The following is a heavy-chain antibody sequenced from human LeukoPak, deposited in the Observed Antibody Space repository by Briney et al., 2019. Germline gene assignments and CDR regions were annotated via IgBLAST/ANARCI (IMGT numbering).Heavy chain of an antibody. J-gene: IGHJ3*02. CDR1: GDSVSSDSAA. CDR2: TYYRSKWYN. Sequence: SQTLSLTCAISGDSVSSDSAAWNWIRQSPSRGLEWLGRTYYRSKWYNDYVVSVKSRITINPDTSKNQFSLQLNSVTPEDTAVYFCAREVIPTYAFDIWGQGTMVTVSS. D-gene: IGHD3-16*02. V-gene: IGHV6-1*01. CDR3: AREVIPTYAFDI.